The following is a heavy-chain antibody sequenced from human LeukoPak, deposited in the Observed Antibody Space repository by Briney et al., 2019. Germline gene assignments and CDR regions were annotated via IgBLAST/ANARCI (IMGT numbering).Heavy chain of an antibody. J-gene: IGHJ5*02. D-gene: IGHD5-24*01. CDR1: GFTFSTYG. Sequence: GGSLRLSCAASGFTFSTYGMHWVRQAPGKGLEWVAYIQYDRSNQQYAGSVKGRFSISRDNSKNTLYLQMNSLRAEDTAFYYCATDHSMANTAWWFDPWGQGTLVTVSS. CDR3: ATDHSMANTAWWFDP. CDR2: IQYDRSNQ. V-gene: IGHV3-30*02.